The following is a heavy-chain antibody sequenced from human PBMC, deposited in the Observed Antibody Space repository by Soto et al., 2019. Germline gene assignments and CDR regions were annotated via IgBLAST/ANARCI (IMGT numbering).Heavy chain of an antibody. V-gene: IGHV4-28*01. D-gene: IGHD2-15*01. J-gene: IGHJ4*02. Sequence: QVQLQESGPGLVKPSDTLSLTCAVSGYSISSSNWWGWIRQPPGKGLEWIGYIYYSGSTYDNPALKSRVTLSGYTCKTQFSLKLSSVTAVDTAVYYCARRVGVTGPFDYWGQGTLVTVSS. CDR2: IYYSGST. CDR1: GYSISSSNW. CDR3: ARRVGVTGPFDY.